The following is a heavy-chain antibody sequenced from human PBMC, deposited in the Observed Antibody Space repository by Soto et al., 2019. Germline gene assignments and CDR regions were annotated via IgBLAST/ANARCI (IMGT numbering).Heavy chain of an antibody. Sequence: QVQLVESGGGVVQPGRSLRLSCAASGFTFSSYAMHWVRQAPGKGLEWVAVISYDGSNKYYADSVKGRFTISRDNSKNTLYLQTSCMRTEDTAEYYFARGGVVTQYVPFDYWGQGPLVTVSS. CDR2: ISYDGSNK. J-gene: IGHJ4*02. D-gene: IGHD3-3*01. V-gene: IGHV3-30-3*01. CDR1: GFTFSSYA. CDR3: ARGGVVTQYVPFDY.